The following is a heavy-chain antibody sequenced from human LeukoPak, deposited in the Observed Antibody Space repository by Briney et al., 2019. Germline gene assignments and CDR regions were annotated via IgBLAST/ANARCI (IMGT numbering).Heavy chain of an antibody. CDR1: GFTVSSNY. CDR3: AKDRQNYYGSGSYALDI. J-gene: IGHJ3*02. CDR2: IYSGGTT. V-gene: IGHV3-66*02. Sequence: PGGSLRLSCAASGFTVSSNYMSWVRQAPGKGLGWVSVIYSGGTTYYADSVKGRFTISRDNSKNTLYLQMNSLRAEDTAVYYCAKDRQNYYGSGSYALDIWGQGTMVTVSS. D-gene: IGHD3-10*01.